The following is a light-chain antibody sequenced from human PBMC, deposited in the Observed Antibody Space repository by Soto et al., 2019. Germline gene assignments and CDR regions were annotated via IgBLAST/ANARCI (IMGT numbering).Light chain of an antibody. CDR2: WAS. Sequence: DLVLTQSPDSLAVSLGERATINCKSSQSVLYSSNNKNCLAWYQQKPGQPPKLLIYWASTRESGVPDRFSGSGSGTDFPLTISSVQAEDVAVYYCQQCYRPWTFGRGTKVEIK. CDR1: QSVLYSSNNKNC. V-gene: IGKV4-1*01. J-gene: IGKJ1*01. CDR3: QQCYRPWT.